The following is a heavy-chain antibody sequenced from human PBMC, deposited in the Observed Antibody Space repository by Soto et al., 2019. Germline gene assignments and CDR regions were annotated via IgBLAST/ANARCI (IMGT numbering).Heavy chain of an antibody. D-gene: IGHD6-19*01. V-gene: IGHV4-61*01. CDR3: ARSGGGSGWL. J-gene: IGHJ4*02. CDR2: IHYSGST. CDR1: GGSVSSGTYY. Sequence: QVKLQESGPGLVKPSETLSLTCSVSGGSVSSGTYYWSWSRQPPGKGLEWIAYIHYSGSTKYNPSLKSRVTIAVDTSRNQVSLRLTSVTAADTAVYYCARSGGGSGWLGGQGNLVTVSS.